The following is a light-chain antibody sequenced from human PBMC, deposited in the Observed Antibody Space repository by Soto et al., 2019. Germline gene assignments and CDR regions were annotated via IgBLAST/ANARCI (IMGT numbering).Light chain of an antibody. J-gene: IGKJ4*01. V-gene: IGKV3-11*01. Sequence: EVVMTQSPCTVSLSPGEKATLSCSACQSISSQLAWYQQNPGQAPRLLIHDASNRATGIPARFSGSGSSTDFTLTISSLEPEDFAVYFCQQRSNWPLTFGGGTKVDI. CDR1: QSISSQ. CDR3: QQRSNWPLT. CDR2: DAS.